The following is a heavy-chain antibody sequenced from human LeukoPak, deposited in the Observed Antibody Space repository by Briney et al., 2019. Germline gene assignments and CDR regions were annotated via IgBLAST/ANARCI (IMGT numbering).Heavy chain of an antibody. V-gene: IGHV3-33*06. D-gene: IGHD4-17*01. CDR3: AKLEGNDYGDY. CDR2: IWYDGSNK. Sequence: GRSLRLSCAASGFTFSSYGMHWVRQAPGKGLEWVAVIWYDGSNKYYADSVKGRFTISRDNSKNTLYLQMNSLRVEDTAVYYCAKLEGNDYGDYWGQGTLVTVSS. J-gene: IGHJ4*02. CDR1: GFTFSSYG.